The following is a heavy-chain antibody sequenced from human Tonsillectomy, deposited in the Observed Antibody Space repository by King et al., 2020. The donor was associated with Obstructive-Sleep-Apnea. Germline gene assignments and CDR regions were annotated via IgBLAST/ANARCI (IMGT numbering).Heavy chain of an antibody. CDR2: ISYDGSQK. Sequence: VQLVESGGGVVQPGRSLRLSCEASGFTFRSFALHWVRQAPGKGLEWLGVISYDGSQKYYADSVKGRFTISRDNSWNTLSLQMISLRAEDTAVYYCARDTYSVSGAGGAEYFQHWGQGTLVIVSS. D-gene: IGHD5-18*01. J-gene: IGHJ1*01. CDR1: GFTFRSFA. V-gene: IGHV3-30*04. CDR3: ARDTYSVSGAGGAEYFQH.